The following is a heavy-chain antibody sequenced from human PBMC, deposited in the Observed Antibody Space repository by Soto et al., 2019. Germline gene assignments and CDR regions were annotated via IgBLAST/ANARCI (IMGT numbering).Heavy chain of an antibody. Sequence: EVQLVESGGGLVQPGGSLRLSCAASGFTFSSYWMSWVRQAPGKGMEWVANIKQDGSEKYYVDSVNGRFTISRDNAKNSLYLQMNGLRAEDTAVYYCARVGEYSSPTETGDYYYYGMDVWGPGTTVTVSS. J-gene: IGHJ6*02. CDR1: GFTFSSYW. CDR2: IKQDGSEK. V-gene: IGHV3-7*05. D-gene: IGHD6-6*01. CDR3: ARVGEYSSPTETGDYYYYGMDV.